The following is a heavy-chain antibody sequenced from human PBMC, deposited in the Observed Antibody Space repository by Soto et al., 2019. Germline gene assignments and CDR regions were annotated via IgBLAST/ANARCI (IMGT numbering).Heavy chain of an antibody. CDR1: GYTFTSYG. V-gene: IGHV1-18*01. Sequence: ASVKVSCKASGYTFTSYGISWVRQAPGQGLEWMGWISANNGNTNYAQKIQGRVTMTTDTSTSTVYMELSSLRSEDTAVYYCARASMVRGAKGNWFDPWGQGTLVTVSS. D-gene: IGHD3-10*01. CDR2: ISANNGNT. CDR3: ARASMVRGAKGNWFDP. J-gene: IGHJ5*02.